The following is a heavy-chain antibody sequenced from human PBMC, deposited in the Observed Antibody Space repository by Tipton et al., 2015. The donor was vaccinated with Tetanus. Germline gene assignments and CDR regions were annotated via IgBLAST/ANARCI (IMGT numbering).Heavy chain of an antibody. CDR2: ITGGNT. J-gene: IGHJ5*02. CDR3: AKALGSSAWYGT. CDR1: GFNFKTLG. V-gene: IGHV3-23*01. Sequence: SLRLSCAASGFNFKTLGINWVRQAPGKGLEWVSGITGGNTYYADSVKGRFTISRDNSKNTLSLQMNSLRGEDTAVYYCAKALGSSAWYGTWGQGTLVTVSS. D-gene: IGHD6-13*01.